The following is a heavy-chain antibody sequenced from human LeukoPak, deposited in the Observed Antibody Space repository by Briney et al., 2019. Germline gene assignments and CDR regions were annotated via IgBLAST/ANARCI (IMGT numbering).Heavy chain of an antibody. D-gene: IGHD3-3*01. CDR1: GFTFSSYG. V-gene: IGHV3-30*02. CDR2: IRYDGSNK. Sequence: PGGSLRLSCAASGFTFSSYGMHWVRQAPGKGLEWVAFIRYDGSNKYYADSVKGRFTISRDNSKNTLYLQMNSLRAEDTAVYYCAKDLIFGVVTTYYFDYWGQGTLVTVSS. CDR3: AKDLIFGVVTTYYFDY. J-gene: IGHJ4*02.